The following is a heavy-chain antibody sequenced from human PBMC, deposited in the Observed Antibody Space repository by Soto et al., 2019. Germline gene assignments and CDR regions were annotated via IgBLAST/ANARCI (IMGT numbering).Heavy chain of an antibody. J-gene: IGHJ2*01. Sequence: QTPGKGLEWIGYIYCSGSTNYNPSLKSRVTISVDTSKNQFSLKLSSVTAADTAVYYCARHVFFFCIRGNAGIYYYYLVSAVQLNRSSDL. CDR2: IYCSGST. V-gene: IGHV4-59*08. D-gene: IGHD3-22*01. CDR3: ARHVFFFCIRGNAGIYYYYLVSAVQLNRSSDL.